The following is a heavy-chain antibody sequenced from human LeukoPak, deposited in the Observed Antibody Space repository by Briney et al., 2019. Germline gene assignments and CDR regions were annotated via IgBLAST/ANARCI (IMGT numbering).Heavy chain of an antibody. J-gene: IGHJ3*02. CDR2: ISAYNGNT. V-gene: IGHV1-18*01. CDR1: GYTFTSYG. CDR3: ARDPSYYDILTGYYLDAFDI. Sequence: ASVKVSCKASGYTFTSYGISWVRQAPGQGLEWMGWISAYNGNTNYAQKLQGRVTMTTDTSTSTAYMELRSLRSDDTAVYYCARDPSYYDILTGYYLDAFDIWGQGTMVTVSS. D-gene: IGHD3-9*01.